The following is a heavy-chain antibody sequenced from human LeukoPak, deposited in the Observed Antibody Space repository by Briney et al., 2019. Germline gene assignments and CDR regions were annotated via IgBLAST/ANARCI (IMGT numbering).Heavy chain of an antibody. V-gene: IGHV4-39*01. Sequence: PSETLSLTCTVSGGSISSSSYYWGWIRQPPGKGLEWIGSIYYSGSTYYNPSLKSRATISVDTSKNQCSLKLSSVTAADTAVYYCARSAASSSPASWFDPWGQGTLVTVSS. D-gene: IGHD6-19*01. CDR1: GGSISSSSYY. CDR2: IYYSGST. CDR3: ARSAASSSPASWFDP. J-gene: IGHJ5*02.